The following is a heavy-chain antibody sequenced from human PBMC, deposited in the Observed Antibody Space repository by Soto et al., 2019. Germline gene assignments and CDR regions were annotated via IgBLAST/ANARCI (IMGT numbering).Heavy chain of an antibody. CDR1: GFTVSDDH. V-gene: IGHV3-53*02. Sequence: EMQLVETGGGLIQPGGSLRLSCAASGFTVSDDHMSWVRQAPGKGPEWVSVIYYGGTTYYADSVQGRFTISRDKSKNALYLQVSDLRADDTAVYYCAREAAGFDIWGQGTMVTVSS. J-gene: IGHJ3*02. CDR2: IYYGGTT. CDR3: AREAAGFDI.